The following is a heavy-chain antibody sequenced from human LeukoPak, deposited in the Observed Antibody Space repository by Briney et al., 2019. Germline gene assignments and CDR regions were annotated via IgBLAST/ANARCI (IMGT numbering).Heavy chain of an antibody. J-gene: IGHJ4*02. D-gene: IGHD3-22*01. V-gene: IGHV1-2*02. CDR2: INPNSGGT. CDR3: ARDPTPGAVVYFFDY. Sequence: ASVKASCKASGYTFTGYFMHWVRQAPGQGLEWMGWINPNSGGTKFAQKFQGRVTMTRDTSISTAYMELSSLRSDDTAVYYCARDPTPGAVVYFFDYWGQGTVVTVSS. CDR1: GYTFTGYF.